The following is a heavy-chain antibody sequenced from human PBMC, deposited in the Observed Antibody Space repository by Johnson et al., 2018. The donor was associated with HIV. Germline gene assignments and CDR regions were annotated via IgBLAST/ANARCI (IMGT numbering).Heavy chain of an antibody. CDR2: ISYDGNNK. CDR3: ARDRIVGADYDAFDI. V-gene: IGHV3-30-3*01. D-gene: IGHD1-26*01. Sequence: QVQLVESGGGVVRPGRSLRLSCAACEFTFSRFAMHWVRQAPGKGLEWVAVISYDGNNKYYTDSVKGRFTISRDNAKNTLYLQMNSLRAEDTAVYHCARDRIVGADYDAFDIWGQGTMVTVSS. J-gene: IGHJ3*02. CDR1: EFTFSRFA.